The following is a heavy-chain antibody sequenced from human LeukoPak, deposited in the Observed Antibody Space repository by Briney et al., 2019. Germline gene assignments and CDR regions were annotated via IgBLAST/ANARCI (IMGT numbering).Heavy chain of an antibody. CDR3: ARDADSYKYFQH. V-gene: IGHV4-59*12. J-gene: IGHJ1*01. CDR2: IYYSGST. Sequence: SETLSLTCTVSGGSISSYYWSWIRQPPGKGLEWIGYIYYSGSTNYNPSLKSRVTISVDTSKNQFSLRLSSVTAADTAVYYCARDADSYKYFQHWGQGTLVTVSS. D-gene: IGHD3-22*01. CDR1: GGSISSYY.